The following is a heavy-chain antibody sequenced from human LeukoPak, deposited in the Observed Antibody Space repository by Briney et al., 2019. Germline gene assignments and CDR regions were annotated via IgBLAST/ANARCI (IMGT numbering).Heavy chain of an antibody. CDR3: ARRTVGNWFDP. J-gene: IGHJ5*02. Sequence: PSQTLSLTYTVSGGSISSGDYYWSWIRQPPGKGLEWIGYIYYSGSTYYNPSLKSRVTISVDTSRNQFSLKLSSVTAADTAVYYCARRTVGNWFDPWGQGTLVTVSS. D-gene: IGHD1-26*01. CDR1: GGSISSGDYY. CDR2: IYYSGST. V-gene: IGHV4-30-4*08.